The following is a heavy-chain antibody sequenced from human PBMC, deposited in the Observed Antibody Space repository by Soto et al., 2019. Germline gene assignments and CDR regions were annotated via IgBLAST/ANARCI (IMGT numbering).Heavy chain of an antibody. CDR2: INNAYST. CDR1: GFDASVNF. CDR3: VRENYYYGLDV. V-gene: IGHV3-66*01. Sequence: EVELEESGGTLVQPGGSWRLSLAASGFDASVNFMTGVRQAPGKGLEWVSAINNAYSTFYADSVKGRFTISRDNSKNTVYLQMNSLRVEDTAMYYCVRENYYYGLDVWGQGTAVTVSS. J-gene: IGHJ6*02.